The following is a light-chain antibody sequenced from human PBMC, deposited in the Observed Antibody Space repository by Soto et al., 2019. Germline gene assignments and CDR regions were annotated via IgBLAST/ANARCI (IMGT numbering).Light chain of an antibody. CDR1: HSVSSY. V-gene: IGKV3-11*01. CDR3: QQLNSYPRT. J-gene: IGKJ1*01. CDR2: DAS. Sequence: EIVLTQSPATLSLSPGERATLSCRASHSVSSYLAWYQQKPDQAPRLLIYDASNRATGIPARFSGSGSGTEFTLTISSLQPEDFATYYCQQLNSYPRTFGQGTKVDIK.